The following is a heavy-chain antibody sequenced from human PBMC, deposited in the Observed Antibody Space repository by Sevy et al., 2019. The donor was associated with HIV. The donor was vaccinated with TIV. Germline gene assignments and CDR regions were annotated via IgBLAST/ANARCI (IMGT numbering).Heavy chain of an antibody. J-gene: IGHJ6*02. Sequence: GGSLRLSCAASGFTFTTYSMNWVRQAPGKGLEWVSFISISSGTIYYADSVKGRFTISRDNAKNSLYLQMNSLRAEDTAVYYCARDRITMVRGVHYGMDVWGQGTTVTVSS. CDR3: ARDRITMVRGVHYGMDV. V-gene: IGHV3-48*01. CDR2: ISISSGTI. D-gene: IGHD3-10*01. CDR1: GFTFTTYS.